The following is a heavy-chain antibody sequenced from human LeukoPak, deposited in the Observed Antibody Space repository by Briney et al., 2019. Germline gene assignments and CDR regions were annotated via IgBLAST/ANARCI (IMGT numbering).Heavy chain of an antibody. Sequence: ASVKVSCKTSGYTFTGYYMHWVRQAPGQGLEWMGWINPNSGGTNYAQKFQGRVTMTRDTSISTAYMELSRLGSDDTAVYYCARANMVRGAGSFFDRNWFDPWGQGTLVTVSS. CDR2: INPNSGGT. V-gene: IGHV1-2*02. CDR1: GYTFTGYY. J-gene: IGHJ5*02. CDR3: ARANMVRGAGSFFDRNWFDP. D-gene: IGHD3-10*01.